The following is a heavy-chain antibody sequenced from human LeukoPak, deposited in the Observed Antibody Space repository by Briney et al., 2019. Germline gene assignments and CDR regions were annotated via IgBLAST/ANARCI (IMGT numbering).Heavy chain of an antibody. CDR3: ARGRGWGILDS. Sequence: ASVTVSCKTSGYPFTSYDIHWVRQAAGHGLEWMSWMTPNSEKRAYAQKFQGRVTMTTNTSIDTAYMELSSLTFDDTAIYYCARGRGWGILDSWGQGHLVTVSS. D-gene: IGHD6-19*01. J-gene: IGHJ4*02. CDR1: GYPFTSYD. CDR2: MTPNSEKR. V-gene: IGHV1-8*01.